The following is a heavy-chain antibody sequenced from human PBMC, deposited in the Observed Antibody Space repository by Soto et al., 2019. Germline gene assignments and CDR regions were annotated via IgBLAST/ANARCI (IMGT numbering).Heavy chain of an antibody. D-gene: IGHD3-3*01. V-gene: IGHV1-2*02. CDR2: INPNSGAT. CDR1: GYTFTGYF. Sequence: ASVKVSCKASGYTFTGYFIHWVRQAPGQGLELMGWINPNSGATKYAQKFQGRVTMTRDTSISTAYMELTLLRSDDTAIYYCARGGGTILAPLPWGEGTLVTVSS. J-gene: IGHJ5*02. CDR3: ARGGGTILAPLP.